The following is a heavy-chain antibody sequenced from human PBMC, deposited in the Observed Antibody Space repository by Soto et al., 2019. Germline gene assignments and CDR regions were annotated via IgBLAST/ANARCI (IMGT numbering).Heavy chain of an antibody. Sequence: SVKVSCKASGGTFRNYASTWVRQAPGQGLEWMGGLIPISGTTNYAQKFQGRVTITSDESTSTAYMELRSLRSEDTAVYYCAKVEATGTSYDAFDVWGQGTMVTVSS. V-gene: IGHV1-69*13. J-gene: IGHJ3*01. CDR3: AKVEATGTSYDAFDV. CDR1: GGTFRNYA. D-gene: IGHD1-26*01. CDR2: LIPISGTT.